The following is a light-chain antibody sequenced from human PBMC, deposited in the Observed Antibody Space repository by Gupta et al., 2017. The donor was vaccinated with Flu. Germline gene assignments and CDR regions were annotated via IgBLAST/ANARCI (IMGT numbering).Light chain of an antibody. V-gene: IGKV3-11*01. Sequence: PGERATLSCRASETISTYLAWYQQKPGQAPRLLIYDASNRATGIPARFSGSGSGTDFTLTISSLHPEDFAVYYCQQRSNWPPLTFGGGTKVEI. CDR3: QQRSNWPPLT. CDR2: DAS. CDR1: ETISTY. J-gene: IGKJ4*01.